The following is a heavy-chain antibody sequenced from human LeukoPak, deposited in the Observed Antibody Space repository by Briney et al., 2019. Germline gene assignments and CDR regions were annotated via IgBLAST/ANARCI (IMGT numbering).Heavy chain of an antibody. CDR3: ARDRGAYCGGDCYLGFDY. CDR1: GFTFSSYT. D-gene: IGHD2-21*02. V-gene: IGHV3-21*01. Sequence: GGSLRLSCAASGFTFSSYTMNLVRHAPGKGLEWVSSIAGSSGYISYADSVKGRFTIYRDNAKKSLYLQMTSLTAEDTAVYYCARDRGAYCGGDCYLGFDYWGQGALVTVSS. CDR2: IAGSSGYI. J-gene: IGHJ4*02.